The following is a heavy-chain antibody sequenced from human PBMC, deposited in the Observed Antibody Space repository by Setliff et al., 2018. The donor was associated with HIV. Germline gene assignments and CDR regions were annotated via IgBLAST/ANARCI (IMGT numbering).Heavy chain of an antibody. D-gene: IGHD5-12*01. CDR2: IYHSEST. CDR1: GYSISSGYY. CDR3: ARQGGYSGYGFYYFEY. Sequence: SETLSLTCAVSGYSISSGYYWGWIRQPPGKGLEWIGSIYHSESTYYNPSLKSRVTISVDTSKNQFSLKLSSVTAADTAVYYCARQGGYSGYGFYYFEYWGQGTLVTVSS. V-gene: IGHV4-38-2*01. J-gene: IGHJ4*02.